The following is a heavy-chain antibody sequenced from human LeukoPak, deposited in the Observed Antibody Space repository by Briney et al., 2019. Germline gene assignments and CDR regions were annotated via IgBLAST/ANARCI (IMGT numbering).Heavy chain of an antibody. Sequence: GGSLRLSCAASGFTFSSYWMSWVRQAPGKGLEWVANIKQDGSERYYVDSVEGRFTISRDNTKNSLYLQMSSLRAEDTAVYYCARDKVSGATHFDYWGQGTLVTVSS. CDR2: IKQDGSER. J-gene: IGHJ4*02. D-gene: IGHD1-26*01. CDR3: ARDKVSGATHFDY. CDR1: GFTFSSYW. V-gene: IGHV3-7*01.